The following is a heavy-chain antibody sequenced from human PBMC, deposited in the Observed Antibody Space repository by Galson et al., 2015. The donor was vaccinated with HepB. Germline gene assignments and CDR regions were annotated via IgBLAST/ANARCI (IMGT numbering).Heavy chain of an antibody. Sequence: ETLSLTCAVYGGSFSGYYWSWIRQPPGKGLEWIGEINHSGSTNCNPSLKSRVTISVDTSKNQFSLKLSSVTAADTAVYYCARGGKPNMVVVPAAIRYGMDVWGQGTTVTVSS. CDR2: INHSGST. D-gene: IGHD2-2*02. CDR3: ARGGKPNMVVVPAAIRYGMDV. V-gene: IGHV4-34*01. CDR1: GGSFSGYY. J-gene: IGHJ6*02.